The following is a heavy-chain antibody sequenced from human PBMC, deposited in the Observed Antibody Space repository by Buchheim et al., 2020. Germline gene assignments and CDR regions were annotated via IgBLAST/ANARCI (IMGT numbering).Heavy chain of an antibody. CDR1: GFTFSSYA. D-gene: IGHD2-2*01. CDR3: AKGELYCSSTSCRDHDAFDI. J-gene: IGHJ3*02. CDR2: ISGSGGST. Sequence: EVQLLESGGGLVQPGGSLRLSCAASGFTFSSYAMSWVRQAPGKGLEWVSAISGSGGSTYYADSVKGRFTISRDNSKNTRYLQMNSLRAEDTAVYYCAKGELYCSSTSCRDHDAFDIWGQGT. V-gene: IGHV3-23*01.